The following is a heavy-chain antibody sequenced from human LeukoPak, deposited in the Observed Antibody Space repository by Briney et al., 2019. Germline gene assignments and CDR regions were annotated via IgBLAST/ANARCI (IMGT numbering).Heavy chain of an antibody. CDR3: AKVTGDYYDTSGAFDY. CDR1: GFIFSSYG. J-gene: IGHJ4*02. D-gene: IGHD3-22*01. Sequence: GGSLRLSCAASGFIFSSYGMHWVRQAPGKGLEWVARIWHDGSNDVYADSVKGRFTISRDNSKNTLYLQMNSLRAEDTAIYYCAKVTGDYYDTSGAFDYWGQGTLVTVSS. V-gene: IGHV3-33*06. CDR2: IWHDGSND.